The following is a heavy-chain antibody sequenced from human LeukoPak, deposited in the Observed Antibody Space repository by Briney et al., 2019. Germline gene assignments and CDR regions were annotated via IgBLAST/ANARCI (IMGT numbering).Heavy chain of an antibody. CDR2: IWYDGSNK. CDR3: ARDGHHYGSGSYYNPLDY. D-gene: IGHD3-10*01. CDR1: GFTVSSNY. J-gene: IGHJ4*02. Sequence: PGGSLRLSCAASGFTVSSNYMSWVRQAPGKGLEWVAVIWYDGSNKYYADSVKGRFTISRDNSKNTLYLQMNSLRAEDTAVYYCARDGHHYGSGSYYNPLDYWGQGTLVTVSS. V-gene: IGHV3-33*08.